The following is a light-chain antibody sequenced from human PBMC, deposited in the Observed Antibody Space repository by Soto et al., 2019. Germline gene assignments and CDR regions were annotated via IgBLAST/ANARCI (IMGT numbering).Light chain of an antibody. V-gene: IGLV1-40*01. CDR2: GNT. J-gene: IGLJ1*01. CDR1: SSNFGTTFD. CDR3: QSSDSSLSRV. Sequence: QSVLTQSPSVSGAPGQRVTISCTGSSSNFGTTFDVQWYQQLPGTAPKLLIYGNTNRPSGVPDRFSASKSGTSASLAITGLQADDEADYYCQSSDSSLSRVFGTGTKLTVL.